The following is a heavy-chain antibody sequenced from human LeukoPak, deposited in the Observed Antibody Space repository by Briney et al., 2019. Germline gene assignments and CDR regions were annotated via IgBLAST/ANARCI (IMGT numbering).Heavy chain of an antibody. CDR2: IYSGGST. Sequence: GGSLRLSCAASGFTVSSSYMNWVRQAPGKGLEWVSVIYSGGSTYYAESVKGRFTISRDNSKNMLYLQMNNLRAEDTAVYYCAREIAAAGTAFDYWGQGTLVTVSS. CDR3: AREIAAAGTAFDY. V-gene: IGHV3-53*01. J-gene: IGHJ4*02. D-gene: IGHD6-13*01. CDR1: GFTVSSSY.